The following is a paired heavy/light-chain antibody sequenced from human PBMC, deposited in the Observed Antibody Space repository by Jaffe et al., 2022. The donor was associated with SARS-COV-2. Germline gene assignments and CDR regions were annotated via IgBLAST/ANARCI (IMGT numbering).Heavy chain of an antibody. CDR3: AKVRTDGYNNFDY. CDR2: ISASGGGT. J-gene: IGHJ4*02. V-gene: IGHV3-23*01. D-gene: IGHD2-21*01. Sequence: EVQLLESGGGLVQPGGSLRLSCVASGFTFSAFAMHWVRQAPGKGLEWVSGISASGGGTYYADSVKGRFTISRDNTKNTLYVQMYSLRAEDAAVYYCAKVRTDGYNNFDYWGQGTLVTVSS. CDR1: GFTFSAFA.
Light chain of an antibody. Sequence: DVQMTQSPSSVSASVGDRVTITCRASQGIRSWLAWYQQKPGKAPKLLIYAASNLQSGVPSRFSGSESGTDFTLTISSLQPEDFATYYCQQANSYPLTFGGGTKVEIK. V-gene: IGKV1D-12*01. CDR2: AAS. CDR3: QQANSYPLT. J-gene: IGKJ4*01. CDR1: QGIRSW.